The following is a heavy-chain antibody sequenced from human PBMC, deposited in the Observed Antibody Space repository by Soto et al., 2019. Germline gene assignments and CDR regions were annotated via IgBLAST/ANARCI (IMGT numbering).Heavy chain of an antibody. CDR2: ISGGGGST. D-gene: IGHD3-22*01. J-gene: IGHJ4*02. CDR3: AKDPTSYDSSAQFDS. Sequence: EVKLLESGGRLVQPGGSLRLSCAASGFNFNIFAMNWVRQAPGKGLEWVSGISGGGGSTYYADSVKGRFTISRDNSKNTLYLQMNSLRAEDTAVYYCAKDPTSYDSSAQFDSWGPGTLVTVSS. V-gene: IGHV3-23*01. CDR1: GFNFNIFA.